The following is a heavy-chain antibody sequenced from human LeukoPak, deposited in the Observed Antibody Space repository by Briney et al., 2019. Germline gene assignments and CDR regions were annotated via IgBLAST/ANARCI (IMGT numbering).Heavy chain of an antibody. J-gene: IGHJ4*02. CDR3: ARGWYSSGWYSDY. V-gene: IGHV4-34*01. Sequence: QASETLSLTYAVYGGSFSGYYWSWIRQPPGKGLEWIGEINHSGSTNYNPSLKSRVTISVDTSKNQFSLKLSSVTAADTAVYYCARGWYSSGWYSDYWGQGTLVTVSS. D-gene: IGHD6-19*01. CDR2: INHSGST. CDR1: GGSFSGYY.